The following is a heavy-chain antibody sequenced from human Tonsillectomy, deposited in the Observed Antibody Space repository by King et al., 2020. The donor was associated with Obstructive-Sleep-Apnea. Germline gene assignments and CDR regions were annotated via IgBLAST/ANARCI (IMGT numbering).Heavy chain of an antibody. D-gene: IGHD3-3*01. CDR3: TRIPLRITIFGVVTPFDY. CDR2: IRSKAYGGTT. Sequence: VQLVESGGGLVQPGRSLRLSCTASGFTFGDYAMSWFRQAPGKGLEWVGFIRSKAYGGTTEYAASVKGRFTISRDDSKSIAYLQMNSLKTEDTAVYYCTRIPLRITIFGVVTPFDYWGQGTLVTVSS. CDR1: GFTFGDYA. V-gene: IGHV3-49*03. J-gene: IGHJ4*02.